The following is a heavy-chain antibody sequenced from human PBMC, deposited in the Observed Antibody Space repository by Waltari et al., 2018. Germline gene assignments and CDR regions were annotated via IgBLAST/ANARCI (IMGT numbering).Heavy chain of an antibody. Sequence: EVQLVESGGGLVQPGGSLRLSCAASGFTFSSYSMNWVRQAPGKGLEWVSYISSSSSTIYYADSVKGRFTISRDNAKNSLYLQMNSLRAEDTAVYYCASGDEWELPTIWGQGTMVTVSS. J-gene: IGHJ3*02. CDR3: ASGDEWELPTI. CDR2: ISSSSSTI. V-gene: IGHV3-48*04. CDR1: GFTFSSYS. D-gene: IGHD1-26*01.